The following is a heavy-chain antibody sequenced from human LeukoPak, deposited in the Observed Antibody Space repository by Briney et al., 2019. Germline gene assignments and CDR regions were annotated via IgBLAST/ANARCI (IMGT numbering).Heavy chain of an antibody. CDR1: GFTFSSNY. CDR2: IYSGGST. CDR3: ARDRVSRSYYGSVSYALGAIDYYYGMDV. Sequence: GGSLRLSCAASGFTFSSNYMSWVRQAPGKGLEWVSVIYSGGSTYYSDSVKGRFTISRHNSKNTLYLQMNSLRAEDTAVYYCARDRVSRSYYGSVSYALGAIDYYYGMDVWGQGTTVTVSS. V-gene: IGHV3-53*04. D-gene: IGHD3-10*01. J-gene: IGHJ6*02.